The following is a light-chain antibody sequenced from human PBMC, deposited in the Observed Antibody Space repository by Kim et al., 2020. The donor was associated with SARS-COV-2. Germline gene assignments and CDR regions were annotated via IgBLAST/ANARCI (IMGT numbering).Light chain of an antibody. CDR1: QTISMY. Sequence: FPGERAPLSCRTNQTISMYLALYQQKPGQAPRLLIYGVSSRATGIPATFTGSGSGTEFTLTISSLQSEGFALYYCQQYNDWPLTLGGGTKLEI. CDR2: GVS. J-gene: IGKJ4*01. V-gene: IGKV3-15*01. CDR3: QQYNDWPLT.